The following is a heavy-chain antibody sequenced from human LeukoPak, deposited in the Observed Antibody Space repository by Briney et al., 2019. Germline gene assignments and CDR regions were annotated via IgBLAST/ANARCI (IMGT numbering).Heavy chain of an antibody. CDR1: GLTFSSYS. J-gene: IGHJ4*02. CDR3: ARDGQDRVTIFGVVIPFDY. Sequence: GGSLRLSCAASGLTFSSYSMNWVRQAPGKGLEWVSSISSSSSYIYYADSVKGRFTISRDNAKNSLYLQMNSLRAEDTAVYYCARDGQDRVTIFGVVIPFDYWGQGTLVTVSS. D-gene: IGHD3-3*01. V-gene: IGHV3-21*01. CDR2: ISSSSSYI.